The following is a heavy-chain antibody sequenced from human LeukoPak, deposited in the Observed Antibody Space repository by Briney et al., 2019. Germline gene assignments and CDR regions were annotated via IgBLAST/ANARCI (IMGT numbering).Heavy chain of an antibody. V-gene: IGHV3-7*01. Sequence: PGVSLRLSCAASGFTFNNYWVSWVRQAPGKRLQWVANINQDGTDNHHVDSVRGRFSISRENAKNSLYLQMNSLRAEDTAIYFCASTWNYMRGYGMDVWGQGTTVTASS. D-gene: IGHD1-7*01. CDR3: ASTWNYMRGYGMDV. CDR2: INQDGTDN. J-gene: IGHJ6*02. CDR1: GFTFNNYW.